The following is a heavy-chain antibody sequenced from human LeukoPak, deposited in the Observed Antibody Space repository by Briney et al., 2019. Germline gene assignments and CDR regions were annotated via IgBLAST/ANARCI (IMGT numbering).Heavy chain of an antibody. CDR1: GYTFTSYD. CDR2: MNPNSGNT. CDR3: ARGPPRNFYYYCYMDV. Sequence: ASVKVSCKASGYTFTSYDINWVRQATGQGLEWMGWMNPNSGNTGYAQKFQGRVTITRNTSISTAYMELSSLRSEDTAVYYCARGPPRNFYYYCYMDVWGKGTTVTVS. J-gene: IGHJ6*03. V-gene: IGHV1-8*03. D-gene: IGHD1-7*01.